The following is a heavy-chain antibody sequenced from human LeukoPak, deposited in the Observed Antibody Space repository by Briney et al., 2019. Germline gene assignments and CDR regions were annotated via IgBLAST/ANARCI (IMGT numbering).Heavy chain of an antibody. Sequence: ASVKVSCKASGYTFTGYYIHWVRQAPGQGLEWMGWMNPNSGNTGYAQKFQGRVTMTRNTSISTAYMELSSLRSEDTAVYYCARGVMGRDILTGYYFPGGDYWGQGTLVTVSS. D-gene: IGHD3-9*01. CDR3: ARGVMGRDILTGYYFPGGDY. V-gene: IGHV1-8*02. CDR1: GYTFTGYY. CDR2: MNPNSGNT. J-gene: IGHJ4*02.